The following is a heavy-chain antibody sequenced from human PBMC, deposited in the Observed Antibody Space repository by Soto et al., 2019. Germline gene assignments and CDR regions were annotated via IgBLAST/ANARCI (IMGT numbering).Heavy chain of an antibody. CDR3: ASVATTDDAFDI. D-gene: IGHD5-12*01. CDR2: ISSSSSYI. CDR1: GFTFSSYS. J-gene: IGHJ3*02. Sequence: GGSLRLSCAASGFTFSSYSMNWVRQAPGKGLEWVSSISSSSSYIYYADSVKGRFTISRDNAKNSLYLQMNSLRAEDTAVYYCASVATTDDAFDIWGQGTMVTVSS. V-gene: IGHV3-21*01.